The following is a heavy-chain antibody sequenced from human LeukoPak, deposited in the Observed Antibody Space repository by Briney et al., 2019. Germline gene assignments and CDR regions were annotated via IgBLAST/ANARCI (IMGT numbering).Heavy chain of an antibody. J-gene: IGHJ4*02. D-gene: IGHD2-15*01. CDR2: IYYSGST. Sequence: PSETLSLTCTVSGGSISSGGYYWSWIRQHPGKGLEWIGYIYYSGSTYYNPSLKSRVTISVDTSKNQFSLKLSSVTAADTAVYYCAGARVEAPGLPDYWGQGTLVTVSS. CDR1: GGSISSGGYY. CDR3: AGARVEAPGLPDY. V-gene: IGHV4-31*03.